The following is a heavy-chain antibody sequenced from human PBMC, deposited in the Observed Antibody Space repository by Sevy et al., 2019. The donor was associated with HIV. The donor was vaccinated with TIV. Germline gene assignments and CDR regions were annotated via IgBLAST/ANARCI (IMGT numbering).Heavy chain of an antibody. CDR3: ARAPAHFWEGGMDV. CDR2: INPISGGT. Sequence: ASVKVSCKASGYAFTGYYIHWVRQAPGQGLEWMGRINPISGGTDDSQKFQGRVTMSRDTSISTAYMDVTRLRSDDTAGFFRARAPAHFWEGGMDVWGQGTVVTVSS. V-gene: IGHV1-2*06. J-gene: IGHJ6*02. D-gene: IGHD1-26*01. CDR1: GYAFTGYY.